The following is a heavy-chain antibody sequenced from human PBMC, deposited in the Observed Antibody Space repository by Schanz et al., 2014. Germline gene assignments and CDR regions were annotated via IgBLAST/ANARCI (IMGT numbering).Heavy chain of an antibody. Sequence: EVQLVESGGVVAQPGGSLRLSCAASGFSFDDYTMHWVRQAPGKGLEWVSLIDRDGGHTYYADSVKGRFTISRDNSKNSLYLQMNSLRAEDTAVYYCPTETLDYWGQGTLVTVSS. CDR2: IDRDGGHT. CDR3: PTETLDY. J-gene: IGHJ4*02. V-gene: IGHV3-43*01. CDR1: GFSFDDYT.